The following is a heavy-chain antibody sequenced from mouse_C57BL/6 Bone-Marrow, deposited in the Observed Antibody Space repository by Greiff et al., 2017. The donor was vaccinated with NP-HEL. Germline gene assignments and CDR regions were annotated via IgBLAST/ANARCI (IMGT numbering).Heavy chain of an antibody. D-gene: IGHD1-1*01. CDR2: IYPGDGDT. V-gene: IGHV1-82*01. J-gene: IGHJ3*01. Sequence: VQLQQSGPELVKPGASVKISCKASGYAFSSSWMNWVKQRPGKGLEWIGRIYPGDGDTNYNQKFKGKATLTVDKSSSTAYMQLSSLTSEDSAVYYCAIKYYGSSSFAYWGQGTLVTVSA. CDR1: GYAFSSSW. CDR3: AIKYYGSSSFAY.